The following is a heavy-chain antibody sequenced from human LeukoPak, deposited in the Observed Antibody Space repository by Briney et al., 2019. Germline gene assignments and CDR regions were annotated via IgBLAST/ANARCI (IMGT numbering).Heavy chain of an antibody. CDR1: GSSISSYY. CDR2: IYYSGST. D-gene: IGHD5-18*01. Sequence: SETLSLTCTVSGSSISSYYWSWIRQPPGKGLEWIGYIYYSGSTNYNPSLKSRVTISVDTSKNQFSLKLSSVTAADTAVYYCARVGGTYSYGPIDYWGQGTLVTASS. V-gene: IGHV4-59*01. J-gene: IGHJ4*02. CDR3: ARVGGTYSYGPIDY.